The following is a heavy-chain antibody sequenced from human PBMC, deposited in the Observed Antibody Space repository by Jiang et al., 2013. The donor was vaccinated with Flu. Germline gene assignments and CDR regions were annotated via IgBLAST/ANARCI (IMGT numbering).Heavy chain of an antibody. Sequence: GFTFSSHAMHWVRQAPGKGLEWVAVISYDESNAYYARSVKGRFTIYRDNPKNTLYLQMNSLRAEDTAIYYCARVISYYDFWSGYLYWGQGTLVTVSS. V-gene: IGHV3-30*04. D-gene: IGHD3-3*01. CDR1: GFTFSSHA. J-gene: IGHJ4*02. CDR3: ARVISYYDFWSGYLY. CDR2: ISYDESNA.